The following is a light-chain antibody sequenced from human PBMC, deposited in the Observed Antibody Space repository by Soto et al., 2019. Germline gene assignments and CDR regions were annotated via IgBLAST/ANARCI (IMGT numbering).Light chain of an antibody. CDR2: EVV. J-gene: IGLJ2*01. V-gene: IGLV2-14*01. Sequence: QSALTQPASVSGSPGQSITISCFGSDTDIGNYNYVSWYQQYPGKVPKLLIYEVVRRPSGISTRFSGSKSVTTASLTISGLQPEDEAHYYCSSYSYLDSPVLLGGGTKLTVL. CDR1: DTDIGNYNY. CDR3: SSYSYLDSPVL.